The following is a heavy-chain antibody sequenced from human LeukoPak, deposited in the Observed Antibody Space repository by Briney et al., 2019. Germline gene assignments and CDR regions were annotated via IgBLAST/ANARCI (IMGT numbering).Heavy chain of an antibody. CDR3: ARGGVQGILPYDY. CDR1: GGSISSYY. D-gene: IGHD1-26*01. V-gene: IGHV4-59*01. Sequence: SETLSLTCTVSGGSISSYYWSWIRQPPGKGLEWIGYIYYSGSTNYNPSLKSRVTISVDTSKNQFSLKLSSVTAADTAVYYCARGGVQGILPYDYWGQGTLVTVSS. CDR2: IYYSGST. J-gene: IGHJ4*02.